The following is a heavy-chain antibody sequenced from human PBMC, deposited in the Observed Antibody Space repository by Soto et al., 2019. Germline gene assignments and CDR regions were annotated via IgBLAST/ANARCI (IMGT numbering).Heavy chain of an antibody. V-gene: IGHV4-39*01. J-gene: IGHJ6*02. D-gene: IGHD6-19*01. Sequence: QLQLQESGPGLVKPSETLSLTCTVSGGSISSSSYYWGWIRQPPGKGLEWIGSIYYSGSTYYNPSLKSRVAISGDTSKYQFSLKLSSVTASDTAVYYCARLGYSSGWGYYYYGMDVWGQGTTVTVSS. CDR1: GGSISSSSYY. CDR2: IYYSGST. CDR3: ARLGYSSGWGYYYYGMDV.